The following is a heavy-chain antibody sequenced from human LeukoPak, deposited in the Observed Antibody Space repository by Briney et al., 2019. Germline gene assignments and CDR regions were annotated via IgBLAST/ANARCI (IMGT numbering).Heavy chain of an antibody. D-gene: IGHD4-11*01. J-gene: IGHJ4*02. CDR1: GDSVSSHY. CDR3: ARYSNHVDYFDS. Sequence: PSETLSLTCTVSGDSVSSHYWSWIRQPPGKGLEWIAYVYYTGTSNYNPSLKSRVTISIDTSKNQFSLKPISVTAADTAVYYCARYSNHVDYFDSWGQGTLVTVSS. V-gene: IGHV4-59*02. CDR2: VYYTGTS.